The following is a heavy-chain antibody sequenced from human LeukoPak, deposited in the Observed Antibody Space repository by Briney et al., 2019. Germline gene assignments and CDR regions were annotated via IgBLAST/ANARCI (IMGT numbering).Heavy chain of an antibody. CDR1: GFLFSDFA. Sequence: GGSLRLSCTASGFLFSDFAINWFRQAPGQGLEWVGFIRSKDYGGTTEYAASVKGRFTISRDESKSIAYLQMNSLKTEDTAVYYCNRGQEGNYYYFGMDVWGHGTTVTVSS. J-gene: IGHJ6*02. CDR2: IRSKDYGGTT. CDR3: NRGQEGNYYYFGMDV. V-gene: IGHV3-49*03.